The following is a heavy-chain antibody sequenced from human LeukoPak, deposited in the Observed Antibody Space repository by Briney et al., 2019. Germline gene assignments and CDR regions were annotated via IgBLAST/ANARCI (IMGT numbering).Heavy chain of an antibody. V-gene: IGHV4-38-2*01. CDR2: IYHSGST. CDR3: AREVYCGGDRYSHYFDY. Sequence: SETLSLTCAVSGYSISSGYYWGWIRQPPGKGLEWIGSIYHSGSTYYNPSLKSRVTISVDTSKNQFSLKLSSVTAADTAVYYCAREVYCGGDRYSHYFDYWGRGTLVTVSS. CDR1: GYSISSGYY. D-gene: IGHD2-21*01. J-gene: IGHJ4*02.